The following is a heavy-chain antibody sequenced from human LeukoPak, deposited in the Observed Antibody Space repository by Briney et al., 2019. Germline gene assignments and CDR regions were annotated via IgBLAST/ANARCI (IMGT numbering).Heavy chain of an antibody. CDR2: ISYDGSNK. J-gene: IGHJ4*02. Sequence: GGSLRLSCAASGFTFSSYGMHWVRRAPGKGLEWVAVISYDGSNKYYADSVKGRFTISRDNSKNTLYPQMNSLRAEDTAVYYCAKDRDAVSSSWEAFDYWGQGTLVTVSS. V-gene: IGHV3-30*18. CDR1: GFTFSSYG. D-gene: IGHD6-13*01. CDR3: AKDRDAVSSSWEAFDY.